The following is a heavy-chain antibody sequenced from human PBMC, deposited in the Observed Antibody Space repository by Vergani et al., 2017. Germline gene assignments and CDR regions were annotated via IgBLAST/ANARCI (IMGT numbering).Heavy chain of an antibody. CDR2: IIPILGIA. CDR1: GGTFNSYA. J-gene: IGHJ5*02. D-gene: IGHD3-22*01. Sequence: QVQLVQSGAEVKKPGSSVKVSCKASGGTFNSYAISWVRQAPGQGLEWMGRIIPILGIANYAQKFQGRVTITADKSTSTAYMELSSLRSEDTAVYYCARDSSGAEYSXFDPWGQGTLVTVSS. V-gene: IGHV1-69*04. CDR3: ARDSSGAEYSXFDP.